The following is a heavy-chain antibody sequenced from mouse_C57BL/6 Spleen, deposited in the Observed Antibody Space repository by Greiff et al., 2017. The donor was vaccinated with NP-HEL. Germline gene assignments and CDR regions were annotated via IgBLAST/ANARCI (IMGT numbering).Heavy chain of an antibody. CDR3: ARSSYDYDPFDY. D-gene: IGHD2-4*01. CDR2: IYPRSGNT. CDR1: GYTFTSYG. J-gene: IGHJ2*01. Sequence: QVQLQQSGAELARPGASVKLSCKASGYTFTSYGICWVKQRTGQGLEWIGKIYPRSGNTYYTEKLKGQATLTAAKSSSTAYLDLRSLTSKDSAVYFCARSSYDYDPFDYWGQGTTLTVSS. V-gene: IGHV1-81*01.